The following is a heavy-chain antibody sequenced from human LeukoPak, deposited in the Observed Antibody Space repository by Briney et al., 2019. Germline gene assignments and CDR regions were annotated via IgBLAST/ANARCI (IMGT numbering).Heavy chain of an antibody. Sequence: GGSLRLSCAASGFTFSSYWMTWVRQAPGKGLEWVSSISSSSSYIYYADSVKGRFTISRDNAKNSLYLQMNSLRAEDTAVYYCARAIRTGAFDIWGQGTMVTVSS. V-gene: IGHV3-21*01. D-gene: IGHD2-2*02. CDR3: ARAIRTGAFDI. CDR1: GFTFSSYW. J-gene: IGHJ3*02. CDR2: ISSSSSYI.